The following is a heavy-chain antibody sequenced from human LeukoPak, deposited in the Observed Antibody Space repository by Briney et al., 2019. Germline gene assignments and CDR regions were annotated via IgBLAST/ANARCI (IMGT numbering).Heavy chain of an antibody. D-gene: IGHD6-13*01. V-gene: IGHV3-23*01. CDR3: ATVGYSSWYTFDY. Sequence: GGSLRLSCAASGFTFSSYAMSWVRQAPGKGLEGVSAISGSGGSTYYADSVKGRFTISRDNSKNTLYLQMNSLRAEDTAVYYCATVGYSSWYTFDYWGQGPLVTVSS. CDR2: ISGSGGST. CDR1: GFTFSSYA. J-gene: IGHJ4*02.